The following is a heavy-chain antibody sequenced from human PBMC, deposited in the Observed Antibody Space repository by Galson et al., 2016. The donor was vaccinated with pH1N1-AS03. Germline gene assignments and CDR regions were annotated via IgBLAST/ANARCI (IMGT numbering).Heavy chain of an antibody. CDR1: GFNFRNNN. V-gene: IGHV3-30*19. J-gene: IGHJ4*02. CDR3: VKDRAWSFDY. D-gene: IGHD2-8*02. CDR2: IEHDGSNK. Sequence: SLRLSCAASGFNFRNNNMKWVRQAPGKGLEWMTLIEHDGSNKRYAESVKGRFTISRDNSKNTLYLQMNSLRTEDTAVYYCVKDRAWSFDYWGQGTLVTVSS.